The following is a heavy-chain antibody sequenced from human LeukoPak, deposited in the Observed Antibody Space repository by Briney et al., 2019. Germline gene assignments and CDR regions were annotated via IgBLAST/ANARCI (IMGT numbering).Heavy chain of an antibody. V-gene: IGHV3-23*01. D-gene: IGHD4-17*01. Sequence: GGSLRLSCAASGFTFSDYYMSWIRQAPGKGLEWVSAISGSGGSTYYADSVKGRFTISRDNSKNTLYLQMNSLRAEDTAVYYCAKDSGDPPFDYWGQGTLVTVSS. J-gene: IGHJ4*02. CDR2: ISGSGGST. CDR3: AKDSGDPPFDY. CDR1: GFTFSDYY.